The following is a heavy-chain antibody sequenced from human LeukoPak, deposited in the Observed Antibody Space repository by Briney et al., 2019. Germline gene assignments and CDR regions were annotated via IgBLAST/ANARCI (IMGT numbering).Heavy chain of an antibody. CDR1: GYTFTSYY. CDR3: ARDTGGYSYGLAGTVMDY. V-gene: IGHV1-46*01. J-gene: IGHJ4*02. D-gene: IGHD5-18*01. CDR2: INPSGGST. Sequence: GASVKVSCKASGYTFTSYYMHWVRQAPGQGLEWMGIINPSGGSTSYAQKFQGRVTMTRDTSTSTVYMELSSLRSEDTAVYYCARDTGGYSYGLAGTVMDYWGQGTLVTVSS.